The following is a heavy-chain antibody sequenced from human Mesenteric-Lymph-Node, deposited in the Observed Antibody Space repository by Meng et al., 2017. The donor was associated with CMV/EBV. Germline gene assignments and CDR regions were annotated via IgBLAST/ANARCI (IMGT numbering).Heavy chain of an antibody. CDR2: INSDGSST. Sequence: GESLKISCAASGFTFSDYWMHWVRQAPGKGLVWVSRINSDGSSTIYADSVKGRFTISRDNAKNTMYLQMNSLRAEDTAVYYCARDPGGMDVWGQGTTVTVSS. J-gene: IGHJ6*02. CDR3: ARDPGGMDV. CDR1: GFTFSDYW. V-gene: IGHV3-74*01.